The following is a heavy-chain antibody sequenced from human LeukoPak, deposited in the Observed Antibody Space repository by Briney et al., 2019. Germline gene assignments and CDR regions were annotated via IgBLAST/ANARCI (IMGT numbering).Heavy chain of an antibody. J-gene: IGHJ4*02. CDR2: IYYSGRT. Sequence: SSETLSLTCTVSGGSLNISSYYWGWLRQPPGKGLEWIGSIYYSGRTYYNPSLKIRVTIFVDTSKNQFSLKLNSVTAADTAVYYCARSQATAMVSDYWGQGTLVTVSS. V-gene: IGHV4-39*01. CDR1: GGSLNISSYY. CDR3: ARSQATAMVSDY. D-gene: IGHD2-2*01.